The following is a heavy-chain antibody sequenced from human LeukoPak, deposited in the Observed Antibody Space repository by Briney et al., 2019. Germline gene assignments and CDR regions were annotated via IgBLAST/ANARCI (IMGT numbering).Heavy chain of an antibody. CDR1: VYTFTGYY. CDR2: INPNSGGT. D-gene: IGHD3-22*01. Sequence: ASLKVSCKASVYTFTGYYMHWVRRAPGQGLEWMGWINPNSGGTNYAQKFQGRVTMTRDTSISTAYMELSRLRSDDTAVYYCARPNYYDSSGYYYPAAFDIWGQGTMVTVSS. J-gene: IGHJ3*02. V-gene: IGHV1-2*02. CDR3: ARPNYYDSSGYYYPAAFDI.